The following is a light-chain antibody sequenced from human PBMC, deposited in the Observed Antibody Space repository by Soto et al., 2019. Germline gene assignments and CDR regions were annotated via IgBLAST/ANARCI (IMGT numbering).Light chain of an antibody. CDR2: DVS. J-gene: IGLJ1*01. V-gene: IGLV2-14*01. CDR1: SSDVGGYNY. CDR3: SSYTSSSTYV. Sequence: SALTQPSSVSGSPGQSITISCPGTSSDVGGYNYVSWYQQHPGKAPKLMIYDVSNRPSGVSNRFPGSKSGNTASLTISGLQAEDEADYYCSSYTSSSTYVFGTGTKV.